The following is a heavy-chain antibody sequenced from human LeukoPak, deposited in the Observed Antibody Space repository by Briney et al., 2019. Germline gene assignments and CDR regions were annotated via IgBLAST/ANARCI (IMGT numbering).Heavy chain of an antibody. J-gene: IGHJ5*02. Sequence: GRSLRLSCAASGFTFSGSAVHWVWQSSGKGLEWDGHIDKKDNLYATAYAESVKGRFTISRDDSKDTAFLHMDSLKTEDTALYYCTRDRGTYNWFDPWGQGTLVTVSS. CDR3: TRDRGTYNWFDP. V-gene: IGHV3-73*01. D-gene: IGHD2-15*01. CDR1: GFTFSGSA. CDR2: IDKKDNLYAT.